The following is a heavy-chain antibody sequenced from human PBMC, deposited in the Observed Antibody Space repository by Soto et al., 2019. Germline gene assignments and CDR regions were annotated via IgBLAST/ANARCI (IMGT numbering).Heavy chain of an antibody. CDR2: ISGSGGSK. V-gene: IGHV3-23*01. CDR1: GFTFSSYG. Sequence: GGSLRRSCAASGFTFSSYGMSWVRQAPGKGLEWVSAISGSGGSKYYADSVKGRFTISRDNSKNTLYMQMNSLRAEDTAVYYCAKDLSIAARPGWFAPWGQGTIVTVSS. J-gene: IGHJ5*02. CDR3: AKDLSIAARPGWFAP. D-gene: IGHD6-6*01.